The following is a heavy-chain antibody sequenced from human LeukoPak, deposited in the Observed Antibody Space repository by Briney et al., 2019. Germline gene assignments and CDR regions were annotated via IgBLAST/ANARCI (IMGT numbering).Heavy chain of an antibody. CDR3: AREYWFGDSASYAFDI. Sequence: GGSLRLSCAASGFTVSSNYMSWVRQAPGKGLEWVSGISWNSGSIGYADSVKGRFTISRDNAKNSLYLQMNSLRAEDTALYHCAREYWFGDSASYAFDIWGQGTMVTVSS. J-gene: IGHJ3*02. V-gene: IGHV3-20*01. D-gene: IGHD3-10*01. CDR1: GFTVSSNY. CDR2: ISWNSGSI.